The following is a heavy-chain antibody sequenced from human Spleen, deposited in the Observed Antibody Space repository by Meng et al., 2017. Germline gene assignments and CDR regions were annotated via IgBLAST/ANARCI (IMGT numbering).Heavy chain of an antibody. V-gene: IGHV4-4*02. D-gene: IGHD4-11*01. CDR2: IYHSGST. CDR1: GASISSYNW. Sequence: QEHLQEPGPVLGKPSGTRSLTCAVSGASISSYNWWSWVRQPPGKGLEWIGEIYHSGSTNYNPSLKSRITISVDKPKNQFSLTLSSVTAADSAVYYCARGPTTMAHDFDYWGQGTLVTVSS. CDR3: ARGPTTMAHDFDY. J-gene: IGHJ4*02.